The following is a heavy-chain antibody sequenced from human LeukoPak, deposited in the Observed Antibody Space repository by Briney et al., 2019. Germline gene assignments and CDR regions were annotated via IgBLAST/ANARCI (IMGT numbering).Heavy chain of an antibody. CDR2: ISSSGSTI. Sequence: PGGSLRLSCAASGFTFSDYYMSWIRQAPGKGLEWVSYISSSGSTIYFADSVKGRFTISRDNSKNTVFLQMDSLRAEDTAVYYCAKTTAGYSSGRYPGWPIDYWGQGTLVTVSS. CDR1: GFTFSDYY. CDR3: AKTTAGYSSGRYPGWPIDY. V-gene: IGHV3-11*01. D-gene: IGHD6-19*01. J-gene: IGHJ4*02.